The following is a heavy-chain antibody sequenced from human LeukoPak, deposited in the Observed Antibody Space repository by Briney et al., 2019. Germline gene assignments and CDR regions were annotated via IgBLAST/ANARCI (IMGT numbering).Heavy chain of an antibody. V-gene: IGHV1-2*02. J-gene: IGHJ4*02. CDR2: INPNSGGT. Sequence: ASVKVSCKASGYTFTGYYMHWVRQAPGQGLEWMGWINPNSGGTNYAQKFQGRVTMTRDTSVSTAYMELRRLRSDDTAVYYCARDARLYCSSTSCYLFDYWGQGTLVTVSS. CDR1: GYTFTGYY. CDR3: ARDARLYCSSTSCYLFDY. D-gene: IGHD2-2*01.